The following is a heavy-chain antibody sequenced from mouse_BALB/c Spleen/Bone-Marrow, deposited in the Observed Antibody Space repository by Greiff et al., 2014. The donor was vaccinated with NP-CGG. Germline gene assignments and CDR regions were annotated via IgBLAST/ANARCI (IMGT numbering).Heavy chain of an antibody. CDR2: IITYSGNT. D-gene: IGHD2-1*01. J-gene: IGHJ3*01. V-gene: IGHV1-67*01. CDR1: GYTFTDYA. Sequence: QVQLQQSGPELVRPGASVKISCKGSGYTFTDYAMHWVKQSHAKSLEWIGVIITYSGNTNYNQKFKGKATMTVDKSSSTAYMKHARLTSEDAAIYYCAGTIYYDNYEGFPYWGQGTLVTVSA. CDR3: AGTIYYDNYEGFPY.